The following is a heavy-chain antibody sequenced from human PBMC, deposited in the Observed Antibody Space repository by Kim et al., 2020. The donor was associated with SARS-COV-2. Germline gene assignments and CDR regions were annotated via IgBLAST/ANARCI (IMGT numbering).Heavy chain of an antibody. CDR3: ARYRARRNAYSSGYYFDY. V-gene: IGHV1-18*04. D-gene: IGHD3-22*01. Sequence: ASVKVSCKASGYTFTSYGISWVRQAPGQGLEWMGWISAYNGNTNYAQKLQGRVTMTTDTSTSTAYMELRSLRSDDTAVYYCARYRARRNAYSSGYYFDYWGQGTLVTVSS. J-gene: IGHJ4*02. CDR1: GYTFTSYG. CDR2: ISAYNGNT.